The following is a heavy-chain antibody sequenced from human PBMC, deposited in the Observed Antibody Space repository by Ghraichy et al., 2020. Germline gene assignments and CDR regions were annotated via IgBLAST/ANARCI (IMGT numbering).Heavy chain of an antibody. CDR2: ITGSSITI. J-gene: IGHJ2*01. CDR3: ARLPLPRRAAVGDWYFDL. D-gene: IGHD6-13*01. V-gene: IGHV3-48*01. CDR1: GFSFSDYS. Sequence: GESLNISCEGSGFSFSDYSMIWVRLTPRKALEWVSYITGSSITIFYTDSVKGRFTISRDNAKNSLSLKMNSLRAEDTAVYYCARLPLPRRAAVGDWYFDLWGRGTLVTVSS.